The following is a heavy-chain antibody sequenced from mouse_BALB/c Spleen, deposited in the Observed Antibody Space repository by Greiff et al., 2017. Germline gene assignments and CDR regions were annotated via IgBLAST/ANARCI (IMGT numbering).Heavy chain of an antibody. CDR2: ISSGGSYT. J-gene: IGHJ4*01. CDR3: TRPANWDVYYAMDY. D-gene: IGHD4-1*01. Sequence: EVHLVESGGGLVKPGGSLKLSCAASGFTFSSYTMSWVRQTPEKRLEWVATISSGGSYTYYPDSVKGRFTISRDNAKNTLYLQMSSLKSEDTAMYYCTRPANWDVYYAMDYWGQGTSVTVSS. V-gene: IGHV5-6-4*01. CDR1: GFTFSSYT.